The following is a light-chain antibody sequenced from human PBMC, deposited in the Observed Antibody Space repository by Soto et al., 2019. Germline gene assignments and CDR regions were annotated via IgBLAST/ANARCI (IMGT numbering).Light chain of an antibody. CDR2: AAY. CDR3: LQDYNYPYT. Sequence: AIQMTQSQSSLSASVGDRVTITCRASQGIRNDLGWYQQKPGKAPKLLIYAAYSLQSGVPSRFSGSGSGTDFTLTISSLQPEDFATYYCLQDYNYPYTFGQGTKLEIK. CDR1: QGIRND. V-gene: IGKV1-6*01. J-gene: IGKJ2*01.